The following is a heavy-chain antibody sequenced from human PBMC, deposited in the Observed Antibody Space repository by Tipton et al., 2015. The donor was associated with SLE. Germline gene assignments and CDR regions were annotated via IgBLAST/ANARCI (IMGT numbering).Heavy chain of an antibody. Sequence: TLSLTCTVSGGSISSSSYYWGWIRQPPGKGLEWIGSIYYSGSTYYNPSPKSRVTISVDTSKNQFSLKLSSVTAADTAVHYCARGSGLRPLGDYWGQGTLVTVSS. CDR2: IYYSGST. J-gene: IGHJ4*02. CDR3: ARGSGLRPLGDY. V-gene: IGHV4-39*07. CDR1: GGSISSSSYY. D-gene: IGHD4-17*01.